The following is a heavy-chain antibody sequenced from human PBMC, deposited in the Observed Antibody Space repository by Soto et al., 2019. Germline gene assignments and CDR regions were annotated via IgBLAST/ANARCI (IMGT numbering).Heavy chain of an antibody. CDR3: AKMEGMDPWAYSFDY. D-gene: IGHD2-2*03. CDR1: GFTFSDFA. Sequence: EVQVLESGGGLVQPGGSLRLSCAATGFTFSDFAMSWVRQAPGKGLEWVSRIYGGGNGPHYADSVKGRVTISRDNSKNTLYLQMHSLRAEDTAVYYCAKMEGMDPWAYSFDYWGQGTLVTVPS. V-gene: IGHV3-23*01. J-gene: IGHJ4*02. CDR2: IYGGGNGP.